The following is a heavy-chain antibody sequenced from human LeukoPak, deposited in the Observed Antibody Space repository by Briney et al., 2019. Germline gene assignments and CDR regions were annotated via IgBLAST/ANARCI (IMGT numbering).Heavy chain of an antibody. J-gene: IGHJ4*02. CDR3: ARVSGYGAYFDY. Sequence: GGSLRLSCAASGFMFSGYSMNWVRQARGKGLEWVSSISSSSSYIFYADSVKGRFTISRDSAKNSLYLQMNSLRAEDTAVYYCARVSGYGAYFDYWGQGTLVTVSS. CDR2: ISSSSSYI. V-gene: IGHV3-21*01. D-gene: IGHD5-12*01. CDR1: GFMFSGYS.